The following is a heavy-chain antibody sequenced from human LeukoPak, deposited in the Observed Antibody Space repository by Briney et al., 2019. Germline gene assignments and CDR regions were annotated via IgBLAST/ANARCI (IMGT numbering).Heavy chain of an antibody. V-gene: IGHV5-51*01. CDR1: GYSFTSYW. CDR3: ATLLQSARDYFDY. CDR2: IYPGDSDT. J-gene: IGHJ4*02. D-gene: IGHD4-4*01. Sequence: GASLQISCKGSGYSFTSYWIGWGRQLPGKGLEWMGIIYPGDSDTRYSPSFQGQVTISADKSISTAYLQWSSLKASDTAMYYCATLLQSARDYFDYWGQGTLVTVSS.